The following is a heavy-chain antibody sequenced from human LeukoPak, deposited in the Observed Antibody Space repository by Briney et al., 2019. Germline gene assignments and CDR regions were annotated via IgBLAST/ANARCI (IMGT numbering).Heavy chain of an antibody. Sequence: ASVKDSCKASGYTFTSYDINWVRQATGQGLEWMGWMNPNSGNTGYAQKFQGRVTMTRNTSISTAYMELSSLRSEDTAVYYCARSGTGWFRELLLDVWGKGTTVTISS. V-gene: IGHV1-8*01. J-gene: IGHJ6*04. CDR1: GYTFTSYD. CDR3: ARSGTGWFRELLLDV. D-gene: IGHD3-10*01. CDR2: MNPNSGNT.